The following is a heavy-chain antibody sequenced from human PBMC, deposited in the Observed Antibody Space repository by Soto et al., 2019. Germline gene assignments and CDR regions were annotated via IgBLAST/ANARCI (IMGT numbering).Heavy chain of an antibody. CDR3: AGDNSTT. Sequence: QVQLVQSGAEVKKPGASVKVSCKASGYTFTSHDINWMRQTTGQGLEWMGWMNPNSGHTNSAQKFQGRVTMTRDTSINTPYIELTNLRSADTAIYDGAGDNSTTWGQGTLVTVSS. J-gene: IGHJ5*02. D-gene: IGHD6-13*01. CDR1: GYTFTSHD. V-gene: IGHV1-8*01. CDR2: MNPNSGHT.